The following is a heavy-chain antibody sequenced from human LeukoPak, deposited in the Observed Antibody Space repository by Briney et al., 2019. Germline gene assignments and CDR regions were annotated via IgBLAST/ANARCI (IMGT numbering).Heavy chain of an antibody. CDR1: GFTFNIYA. J-gene: IGHJ4*02. V-gene: IGHV3-30-3*01. CDR3: TSGGHSSSWYIDY. D-gene: IGHD6-13*01. Sequence: PGGSLRLSCAATGFTFNIYAMHWVRQAPGKGLEWVTAISYGGGNRYYADSVKGRFTISRDNPKNSVYLQMNSLRAEDTAVYYCTSGGHSSSWYIDYWGQGTLVTVSS. CDR2: ISYGGGNR.